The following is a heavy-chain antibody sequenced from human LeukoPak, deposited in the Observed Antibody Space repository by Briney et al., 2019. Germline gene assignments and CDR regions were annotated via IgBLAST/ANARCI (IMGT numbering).Heavy chain of an antibody. J-gene: IGHJ4*02. CDR2: ISYDGSNK. CDR3: AKDAPDIVVVPAARPGAGEFDY. Sequence: PGRSLRLSCAASGFTFSSYGMHWVRQAPGKGLEWVAVISYDGSNKYYADSVKGRFTISRDNAKNSLYLQMNSLRAEDTAVYYCAKDAPDIVVVPAARPGAGEFDYWGQGTLVTVSS. D-gene: IGHD2-2*01. V-gene: IGHV3-30*18. CDR1: GFTFSSYG.